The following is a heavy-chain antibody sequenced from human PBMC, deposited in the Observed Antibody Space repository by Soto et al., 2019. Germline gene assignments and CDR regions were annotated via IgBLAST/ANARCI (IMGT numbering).Heavy chain of an antibody. CDR1: CGSISSGGYY. Sequence: PSETLSLTCTVSCGSISSGGYYWTWIRQPPGKGLEWIGYVYDSGSTSYNPSLKSRLTISVDTSKNQFSLKLKSVTAADTAVYHCARGTKYYYQGMDVWGQGTTVTVSS. CDR3: ARGTKYYYQGMDV. J-gene: IGHJ6*02. V-gene: IGHV4-61*08. CDR2: VYDSGST.